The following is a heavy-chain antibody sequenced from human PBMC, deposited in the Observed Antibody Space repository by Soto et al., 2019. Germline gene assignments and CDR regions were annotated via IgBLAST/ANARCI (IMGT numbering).Heavy chain of an antibody. CDR2: IYYSGST. V-gene: IGHV4-59*01. Sequence: QVQLQESGPGLVKPSETLSLTCTVSGGSISSYYWSCIRQPPGKGLEWIGYIYYSGSTNYNPSLESRVTISVDTSKNQFSLKLSSVTAADTAVYYCARDCATSCYGDYYYYYYMDVWGKGTTVTVSS. CDR1: GGSISSYY. D-gene: IGHD2-2*01. CDR3: ARDCATSCYGDYYYYYYMDV. J-gene: IGHJ6*03.